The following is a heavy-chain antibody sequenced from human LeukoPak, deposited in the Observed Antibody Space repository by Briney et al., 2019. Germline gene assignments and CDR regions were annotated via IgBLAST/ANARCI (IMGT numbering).Heavy chain of an antibody. CDR3: AREGSWYAYWDY. CDR1: GFTFSSYS. D-gene: IGHD6-13*01. Sequence: GGSLRLSCAASGFTFSSYSMNWVRQAPGKGLEWVSSISSSSSYIYYADSVKGRFTISRDNAKNSLYLQMNSLRAEDTAVYYCAREGSWYAYWDYWGQGTLVTVYS. CDR2: ISSSSSYI. J-gene: IGHJ4*02. V-gene: IGHV3-21*01.